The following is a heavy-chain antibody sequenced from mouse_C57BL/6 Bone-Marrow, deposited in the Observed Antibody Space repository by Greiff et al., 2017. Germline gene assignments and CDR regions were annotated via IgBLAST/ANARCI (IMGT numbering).Heavy chain of an antibody. V-gene: IGHV5-9-1*02. CDR3: TRDYYDPACFAY. Sequence: DVMLVESGEGLVKPGGSLKLSCAASGFSFSSYAMSWVRQTPEKRLEWVAYISSGGDYIYYADIVKGRFTISRDNARNTLYLQMSSMKSEDTAMYYCTRDYYDPACFAYWGQGTLVTVSA. J-gene: IGHJ3*01. D-gene: IGHD2-4*01. CDR1: GFSFSSYA. CDR2: ISSGGDYI.